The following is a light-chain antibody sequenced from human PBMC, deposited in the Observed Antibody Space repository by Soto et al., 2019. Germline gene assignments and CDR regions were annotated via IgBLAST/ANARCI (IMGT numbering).Light chain of an antibody. CDR2: DAS. V-gene: IGKV3-11*01. CDR1: QSVSIN. CDR3: QQRSSWPLT. Sequence: IVLTQSPATLSLSPGERATLSCRASQSVSINLAWYQQRLGQAPRLLIHDASKRATGIPARFSGSGSGTDFSLTISSLEPEDFAVYYCQQRSSWPLTFGGGTKVEIK. J-gene: IGKJ4*01.